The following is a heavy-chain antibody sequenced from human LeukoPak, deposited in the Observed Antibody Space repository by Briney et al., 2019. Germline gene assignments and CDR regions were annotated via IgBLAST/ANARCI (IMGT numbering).Heavy chain of an antibody. V-gene: IGHV1-18*01. D-gene: IGHD3-3*01. CDR3: ARDMGLIKDFWSGYYTAYYMDV. CDR2: ISAYNGNT. CDR1: GYTFTSYG. Sequence: ASVKVSCKASGYTFTSYGISWVRQAPGQGLEWMGWISAYNGNTNYAQKLQGRVTMTTDTSTSTAYMELRSLRSDDTAVYYCARDMGLIKDFWSGYYTAYYMDVWGKGTTVTISS. J-gene: IGHJ6*03.